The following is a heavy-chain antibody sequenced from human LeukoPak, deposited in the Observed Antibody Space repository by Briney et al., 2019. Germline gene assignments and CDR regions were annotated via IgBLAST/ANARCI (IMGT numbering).Heavy chain of an antibody. D-gene: IGHD1-26*01. Sequence: PGGSLRLSCAASGFTFSSYGMHWVRQAPGKGLEWVAVISYDGSNKYYADSVKGRFTISRDNSKNTLYLQMNSLRAEDTAVYYCAKVSGSGDYFDYWGQGTLVTVSS. CDR1: GFTFSSYG. V-gene: IGHV3-30*18. CDR2: ISYDGSNK. J-gene: IGHJ4*02. CDR3: AKVSGSGDYFDY.